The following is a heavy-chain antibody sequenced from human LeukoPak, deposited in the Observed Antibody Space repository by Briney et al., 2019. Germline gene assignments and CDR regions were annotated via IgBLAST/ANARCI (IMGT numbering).Heavy chain of an antibody. CDR1: GFTFSSYA. CDR3: AKGPSYGDLDY. V-gene: IGHV3-23*01. CDR2: ISGSDGST. J-gene: IGHJ4*02. Sequence: GGSLRLSCAASGFTFSSYAMSWVRQAPGKGLEWVSTISGSDGSTYYADSVKGRFTVSRDNSKNTLYLQMNSLRAEDTAVYYCAKGPSYGDLDYWGQGTLVTVSS. D-gene: IGHD4-17*01.